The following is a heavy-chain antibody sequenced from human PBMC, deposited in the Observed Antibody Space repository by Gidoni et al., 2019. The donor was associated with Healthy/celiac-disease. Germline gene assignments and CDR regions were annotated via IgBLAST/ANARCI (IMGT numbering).Heavy chain of an antibody. V-gene: IGHV4-30-4*01. CDR2: IYYSGST. Sequence: QVQLQESGPGLVKPSQTLSLTCTVSGGSISSVDYYWSWIRQPPGKGLELIGYIYYSGSTYYNTSLKSRDKISVDTSKNQFSMKLSSVNAADTAVYYWDRDESKKYRRRAGRGYWGQGTLVTVSS. CDR3: DRDESKKYRRRAGRGY. D-gene: IGHD3-10*01. J-gene: IGHJ4*02. CDR1: GGSISSVDYY.